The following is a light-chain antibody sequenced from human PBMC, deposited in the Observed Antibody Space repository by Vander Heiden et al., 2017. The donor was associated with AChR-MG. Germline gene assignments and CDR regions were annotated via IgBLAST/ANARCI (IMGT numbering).Light chain of an antibody. V-gene: IGKV3-15*01. Sequence: EIVMTQSPATLSVSPGERATLSCRASQTVSSNLAWYQQKPGQAPRLVIYGASTSATDIPARFSGSGSGTEFTLTISSLQSEDFAVYYCQQYNNWPLTFGGGTEVEI. CDR2: GAS. CDR1: QTVSSN. CDR3: QQYNNWPLT. J-gene: IGKJ4*01.